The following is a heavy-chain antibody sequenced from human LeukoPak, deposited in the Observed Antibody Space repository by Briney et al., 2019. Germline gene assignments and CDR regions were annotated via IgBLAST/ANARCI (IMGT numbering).Heavy chain of an antibody. CDR3: GAGYGTIDY. Sequence: ASVKVSCKASGYTFTRYAMNWVRQVPGQGLEWRGWININTGNPTYVQGFTGGLVFSLDASNNTEYLQISSLEADDTAVYSCGAGYGTIDYWGQGTLVTVSS. J-gene: IGHJ4*02. CDR2: ININTGNP. D-gene: IGHD5-18*01. CDR1: GYTFTRYA. V-gene: IGHV7-4-1*02.